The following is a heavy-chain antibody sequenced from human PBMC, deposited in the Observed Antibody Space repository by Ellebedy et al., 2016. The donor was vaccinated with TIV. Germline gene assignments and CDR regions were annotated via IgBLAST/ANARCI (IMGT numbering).Heavy chain of an antibody. D-gene: IGHD3-22*01. J-gene: IGHJ4*02. Sequence: SLKISXAASGFTFDDYAMHWVRQAPGKGLEWVSGISWNSGSIGYADSVKGRFTISRDNAKNSLYLQMNSLRAEDTALYYCAKGSDYYDSSGYTYYFDYWGQGTLVTVSS. CDR3: AKGSDYYDSSGYTYYFDY. CDR1: GFTFDDYA. V-gene: IGHV3-9*01. CDR2: ISWNSGSI.